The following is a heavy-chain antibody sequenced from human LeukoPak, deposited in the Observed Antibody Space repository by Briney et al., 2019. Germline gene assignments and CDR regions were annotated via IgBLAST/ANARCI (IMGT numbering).Heavy chain of an antibody. CDR3: ARDMYDFWSGYPHYGMGV. Sequence: GGSLRLSCAASGFTFSSYGMHWVRQAPGKGLEWVAVIWYDGSNKYYADSVKGRFTISRDNSKNTLYLQMNSLRAEDTAVYYCARDMYDFWSGYPHYGMGVWGQGTTVTVSS. CDR1: GFTFSSYG. D-gene: IGHD3-3*01. CDR2: IWYDGSNK. J-gene: IGHJ6*02. V-gene: IGHV3-33*01.